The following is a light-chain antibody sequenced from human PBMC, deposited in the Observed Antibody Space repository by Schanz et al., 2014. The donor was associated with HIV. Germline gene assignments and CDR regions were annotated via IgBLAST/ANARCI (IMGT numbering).Light chain of an antibody. CDR3: ASWNVSLNGRV. J-gene: IGLJ3*02. Sequence: QSVLTQPPSVSGAPGQRVTISCTGTRSNIGTGFDVHWYQLLPGTAPKVLIFANTHRPSGVPDRFSGSKSGTSASLAITGLQAEDEADYYCASWNVSLNGRVFGGGTKLTVL. V-gene: IGLV1-40*01. CDR2: ANT. CDR1: RSNIGTGFD.